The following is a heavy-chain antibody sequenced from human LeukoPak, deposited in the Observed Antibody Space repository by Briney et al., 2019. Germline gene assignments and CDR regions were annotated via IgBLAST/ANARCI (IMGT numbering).Heavy chain of an antibody. CDR1: GGTFSSYA. CDR3: ARDGNIAVAGTYYYYYYGMDV. Sequence: ASVKVSCKASGGTFSSYAISWVRQAPGQGLEWMGRIIPILGIANYAQKFQGRVTITAGKSTSTAYMELSSLRSEDTAVYYCARDGNIAVAGTYYYYYYGMDVWGQGTTVTVS. V-gene: IGHV1-69*04. CDR2: IIPILGIA. J-gene: IGHJ6*02. D-gene: IGHD6-19*01.